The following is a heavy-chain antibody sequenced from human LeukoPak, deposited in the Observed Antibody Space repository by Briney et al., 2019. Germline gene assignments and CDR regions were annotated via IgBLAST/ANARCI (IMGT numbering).Heavy chain of an antibody. CDR1: GFTFIDYY. Sequence: GGSLRLSCAASGFTFIDYYMSWIRQAPGKGLEWVSYISSGGSTVYYADSVKGQFTISRDNANRSLYLQMNSLRAEDTAVYYCAREYVWGSYLDPRPYYSMDVWGQGTTVTVSS. V-gene: IGHV3-11*01. J-gene: IGHJ6*02. CDR3: AREYVWGSYLDPRPYYSMDV. D-gene: IGHD3-16*02. CDR2: ISSGGSTV.